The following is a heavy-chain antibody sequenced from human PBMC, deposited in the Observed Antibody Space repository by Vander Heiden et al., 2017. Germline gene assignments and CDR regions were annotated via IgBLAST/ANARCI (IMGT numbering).Heavy chain of an antibody. Sequence: EVQLLGSGGGLVQPGGSVRLSCAASGFTFGSYARSWVRQAPGKGLEWVPAISGSGGSTYYADSVKGRFTISRDNSKNTLYLQMNSLRAEDTAVYYCAKGPVSNYVNYFDYWGQGTLVTVSS. CDR1: GFTFGSYA. D-gene: IGHD4-4*01. J-gene: IGHJ4*02. V-gene: IGHV3-23*01. CDR3: AKGPVSNYVNYFDY. CDR2: ISGSGGST.